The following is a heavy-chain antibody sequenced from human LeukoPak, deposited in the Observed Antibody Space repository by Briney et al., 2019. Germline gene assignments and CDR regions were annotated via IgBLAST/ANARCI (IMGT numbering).Heavy chain of an antibody. CDR2: IRSKAYGGTT. J-gene: IGHJ4*02. V-gene: IGHV3-49*03. D-gene: IGHD3-10*01. CDR1: GFTFGDYA. Sequence: GGSLRLSCTASGFTFGDYAMSWFRQAPGKGLEWVGFIRSKAYGGTTEYAASVKGRFTISRDDSKSIAYLQMNSLKTEDTAVYYCTRVFGGSYGSGEAPHFDYWGQGTLVTVSS. CDR3: TRVFGGSYGSGEAPHFDY.